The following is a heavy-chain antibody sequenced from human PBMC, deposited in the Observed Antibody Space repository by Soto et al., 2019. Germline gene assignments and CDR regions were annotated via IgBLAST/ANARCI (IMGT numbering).Heavy chain of an antibody. D-gene: IGHD3-10*01. Sequence: QMLLVESGGGVVQPGRSLRLSCAASGFTFNSYGIHWVRQAPGKGLQWVALISYDGTNKFYLDSVKGRVTIARDNSKNILYLQMNSLRAEDTAVYYCVKANGELKWFGESPPKVRYGLDVWGQGTTVTVSS. J-gene: IGHJ6*02. CDR2: ISYDGTNK. CDR1: GFTFNSYG. CDR3: VKANGELKWFGESPPKVRYGLDV. V-gene: IGHV3-30*18.